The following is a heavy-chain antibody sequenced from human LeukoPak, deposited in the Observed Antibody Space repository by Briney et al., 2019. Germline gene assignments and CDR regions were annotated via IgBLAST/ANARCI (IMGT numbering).Heavy chain of an antibody. CDR3: ARDYDVLTAYPPTQLFDP. J-gene: IGHJ5*02. V-gene: IGHV4-30-4*07. D-gene: IGHD3-9*01. Sequence: PSQTLSLTCAVSGGSINSGGYSWSWIRQPPGKGLEWIGYIYYSENTYYNPSLKSRVTMSVDTSKNQFSLKLNSVTAADTAVYYCARDYDVLTAYPPTQLFDPWGQGTLVTVSS. CDR1: GGSINSGGYS. CDR2: IYYSENT.